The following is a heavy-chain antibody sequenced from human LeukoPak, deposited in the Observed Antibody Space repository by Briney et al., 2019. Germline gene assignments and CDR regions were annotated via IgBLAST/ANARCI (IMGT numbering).Heavy chain of an antibody. CDR3: ARDRRYCSGGSCHKWFDP. V-gene: IGHV1-69*04. D-gene: IGHD2-15*01. J-gene: IGHJ5*02. Sequence: SVKVSCKASGGTFSSYAISWVRQAPGQGLEWMGRIIPILGIANYAQKFQGRVTITADKSTSTAYMELRSLRSDDTAVYYCARDRRYCSGGSCHKWFDPWGQGTLVTVSS. CDR1: GGTFSSYA. CDR2: IIPILGIA.